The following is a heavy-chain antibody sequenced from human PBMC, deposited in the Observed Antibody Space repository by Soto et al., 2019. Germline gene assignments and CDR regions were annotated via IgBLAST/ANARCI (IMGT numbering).Heavy chain of an antibody. CDR3: ARHLFGADDAFDI. D-gene: IGHD3-10*01. J-gene: IGHJ3*02. Sequence: QLQLQESGPGLVKPSETLSLTCTVSGGSISSSSYYWGWIRQPPGKGLEWIGSIYYSGSTYYNPSLKSRVTISVDTSKNQFSLKLSSVTAADTAVYYCARHLFGADDAFDIWGQGTMVTVSS. V-gene: IGHV4-39*01. CDR2: IYYSGST. CDR1: GGSISSSSYY.